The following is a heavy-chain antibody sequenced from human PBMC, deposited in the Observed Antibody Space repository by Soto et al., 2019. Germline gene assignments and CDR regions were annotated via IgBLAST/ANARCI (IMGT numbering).Heavy chain of an antibody. V-gene: IGHV3-73*01. CDR2: IRSKANSYAT. D-gene: IGHD4-17*01. CDR1: GFTFSGSA. CDR3: TSRHYGDYVRPFFEY. J-gene: IGHJ4*02. Sequence: EVQLVESGGGLVQPGGSLKLSCVASGFTFSGSAMHWVRQASGKGLEWVGRIRSKANSYATAYAASVKGRFTVYRDDSKNTAYLQMNSLKTEDTAVYSCTSRHYGDYVRPFFEYWGQGTLVTVSS.